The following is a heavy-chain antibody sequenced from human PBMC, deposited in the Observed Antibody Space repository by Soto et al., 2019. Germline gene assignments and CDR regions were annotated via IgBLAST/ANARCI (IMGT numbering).Heavy chain of an antibody. Sequence: GLPLRLSCAASGCTFSSHSMSWIRQAPGKGLEWVSYISSSSSTIYYADSVKGRFTISRDNAKNSLYLQMNSLRAEDTAVYYCARGIRGCSSTSCHPYWGQGTLVTVSS. V-gene: IGHV3-48*01. CDR3: ARGIRGCSSTSCHPY. J-gene: IGHJ4*02. CDR2: ISSSSSTI. CDR1: GCTFSSHS. D-gene: IGHD2-2*01.